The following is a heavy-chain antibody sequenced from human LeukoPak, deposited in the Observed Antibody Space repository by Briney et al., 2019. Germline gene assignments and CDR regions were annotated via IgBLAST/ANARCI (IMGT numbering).Heavy chain of an antibody. CDR2: ISYDGSNK. V-gene: IGHV3-30*03. CDR1: GFTFSSYG. J-gene: IGHJ4*02. Sequence: SGGSLRLSCAASGFTFSSYGMHWVRPAPGKGLEWVAVISYDGSNKYYADSVKGRFTISRDNAKNSLYLQMNSLRAEDTAVYYCARDAVPFSTGAGGYWGQGTLVTVSS. D-gene: IGHD7-27*01. CDR3: ARDAVPFSTGAGGY.